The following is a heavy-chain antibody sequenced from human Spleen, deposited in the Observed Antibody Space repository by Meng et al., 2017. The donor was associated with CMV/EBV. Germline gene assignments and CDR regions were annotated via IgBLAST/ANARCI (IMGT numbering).Heavy chain of an antibody. Sequence: ASVKVSCKASGYTFTGYYMHWVRQAPGQGLEWMGWIKPNSGGTNNAQKFQGRVTMTRDTSISTAYMELSSLRSDDTAVYYCARDIGAVGYCSGGSCYAVGGWFDPWGQGTLVTVSS. CDR3: ARDIGAVGYCSGGSCYAVGGWFDP. D-gene: IGHD2-15*01. CDR1: GYTFTGYY. J-gene: IGHJ5*02. CDR2: IKPNSGGT. V-gene: IGHV1-2*02.